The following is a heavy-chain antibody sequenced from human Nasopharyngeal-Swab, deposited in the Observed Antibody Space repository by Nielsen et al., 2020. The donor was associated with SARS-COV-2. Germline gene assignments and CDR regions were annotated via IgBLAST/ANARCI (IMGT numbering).Heavy chain of an antibody. CDR1: GGTFSSYA. Sequence: SVKISCKASGGTFSSYAISWVRQAPGQGLEWMGRIIPILGIANYAQKFQGRVTITADKSTSTAYMELSSLRSEDTAVYYCARGSGLHATGQGVDDYWGQGTLVTVSS. CDR2: IIPILGIA. V-gene: IGHV1-69*04. J-gene: IGHJ4*02. CDR3: ARGSGLHATGQGVDDY. D-gene: IGHD6-19*01.